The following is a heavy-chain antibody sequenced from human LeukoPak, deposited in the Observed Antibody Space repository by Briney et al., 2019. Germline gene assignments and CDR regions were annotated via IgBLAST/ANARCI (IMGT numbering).Heavy chain of an antibody. CDR2: IYYTGTT. J-gene: IGHJ4*02. V-gene: IGHV4-59*01. CDR3: ARCGYSYGTGYHFDY. CDR1: GASIGIYY. D-gene: IGHD5-18*01. Sequence: SETLSLTCTVSGASIGIYYWSWIRQPPGKGLEWIGFIYYTGTTNYEPSLESRVTISLDTSKNQFSLKLSSVTAADTAVYYCARCGYSYGTGYHFDYWGQGALVTVSS.